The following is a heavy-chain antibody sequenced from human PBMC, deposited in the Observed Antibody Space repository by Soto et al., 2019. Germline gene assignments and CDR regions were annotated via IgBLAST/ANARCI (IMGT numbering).Heavy chain of an antibody. V-gene: IGHV3-74*03. CDR3: EVRPRYSTGGDY. CDR2: VYNDGDST. D-gene: IGHD2-15*01. Sequence: EVQLVESGGGLVQPGGSLRLSCAASGLTFRTYWVIWVRQAPGKGLVWVSRVYNDGDSTLHAASVTGRFTIYRDNEKNTEYLQMSNLRVEDTAMYYCEVRPRYSTGGDYWGRGTLVTVSS. CDR1: GLTFRTYW. J-gene: IGHJ4*02.